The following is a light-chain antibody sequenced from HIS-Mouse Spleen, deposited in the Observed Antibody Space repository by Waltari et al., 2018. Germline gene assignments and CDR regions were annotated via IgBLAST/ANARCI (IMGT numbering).Light chain of an antibody. CDR2: DVS. CDR1: SSDLGGYHS. Sequence: QSSLTQPASVSVSPGQSITMPCTGTSSDLGGYHSVSWYQQHPGKAPKPMIYDVSNRPSGVSNRFSGSKSGNTASLTISGLQAEDEADYYCSSYTSSSFNVVFGGGTKLTVL. V-gene: IGLV2-14*03. CDR3: SSYTSSSFNVV. J-gene: IGLJ2*01.